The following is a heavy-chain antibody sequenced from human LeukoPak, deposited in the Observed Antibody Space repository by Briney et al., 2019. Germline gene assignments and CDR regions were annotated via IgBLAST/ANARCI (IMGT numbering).Heavy chain of an antibody. Sequence: PSETLSLTCTVSGGSISSYYWSWIRQPPGKGLEWIGYIYYSGSTNYNPSPKSRVTISVDTSKNQFSLKLSSVTAADTAVYYCARDDYYDSSGYYSGFDYWGQGTLVTVSS. CDR2: IYYSGST. CDR3: ARDDYYDSSGYYSGFDY. CDR1: GGSISSYY. J-gene: IGHJ4*02. V-gene: IGHV4-59*08. D-gene: IGHD3-22*01.